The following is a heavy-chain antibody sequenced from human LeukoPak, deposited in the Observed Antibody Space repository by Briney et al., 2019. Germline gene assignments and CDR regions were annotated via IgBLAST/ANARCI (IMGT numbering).Heavy chain of an antibody. V-gene: IGHV1-8*01. CDR1: GYTFTSYD. CDR3: AREGELRYFDWLLNYYYGMDV. CDR2: MNPNSGNT. Sequence: ASVKFSCKASGYTFTSYDINWVRQATGQGLEWMGWMNPNSGNTGYAQKFQGRVTMTRNTSISTAYMELRSLRYEETAVYYCAREGELRYFDWLLNYYYGMDVWGQGTTVTVSS. J-gene: IGHJ6*02. D-gene: IGHD3-9*01.